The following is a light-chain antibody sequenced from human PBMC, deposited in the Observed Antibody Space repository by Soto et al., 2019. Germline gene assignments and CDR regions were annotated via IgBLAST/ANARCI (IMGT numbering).Light chain of an antibody. V-gene: IGKV3-20*01. J-gene: IGKJ3*01. CDR3: QNFGDSPFT. CDR2: GAS. Sequence: EIVLMQSPDTLSLSPGERATLSCRASETISSHYIAWYQQKPGQAPRLLIFGASTRATGIPDRFSDSWSGTDFTLTISRLEPEDFALYYCQNFGDSPFTFGPGTKVDIK. CDR1: ETISSHY.